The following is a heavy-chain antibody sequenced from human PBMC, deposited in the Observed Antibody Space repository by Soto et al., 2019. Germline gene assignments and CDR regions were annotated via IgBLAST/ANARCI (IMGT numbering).Heavy chain of an antibody. J-gene: IGHJ4*02. V-gene: IGHV3-23*01. D-gene: IGHD3-9*01. Sequence: EVQLLESGGGFVQPGESLRLSCAASGFTFSLYAMSWVRQAPGRGLDWVSSLSGGGSTTDYADSVKGRFTISRDNSKNTVHLQMNSLRAEDTAVYYCAKGPEYDILTGCDYGGQGALVTVSS. CDR3: AKGPEYDILTGCDY. CDR1: GFTFSLYA. CDR2: LSGGGSTT.